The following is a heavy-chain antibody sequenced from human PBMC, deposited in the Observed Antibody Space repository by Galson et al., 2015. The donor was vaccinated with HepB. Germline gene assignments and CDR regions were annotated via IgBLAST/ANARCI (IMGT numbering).Heavy chain of an antibody. Sequence: SVKVSCKASGYTFTNYYMHWVRQAPGQGLEWMGIINPSGGTTSYAQEFQDRVIITRDTSTSTVYMELSSLRSEDTAVYYCAGVSRPRAIFGVGYVYAMDVWGQGTTVTVSS. J-gene: IGHJ6*02. CDR1: GYTFTNYY. D-gene: IGHD3-3*01. CDR3: AGVSRPRAIFGVGYVYAMDV. V-gene: IGHV1-46*01. CDR2: INPSGGTT.